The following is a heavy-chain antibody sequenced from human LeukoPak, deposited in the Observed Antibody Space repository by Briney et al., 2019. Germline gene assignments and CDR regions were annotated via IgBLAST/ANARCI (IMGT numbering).Heavy chain of an antibody. J-gene: IGHJ3*02. D-gene: IGHD4-23*01. Sequence: SETLSLTCTVSGGSISSYYWSWIRQPPGKGLEWIGYIIYTGSTNYNPSLKSRVTISVLTSKNRFSLKLSSVTAADTAVYYCATLTGGDDAFDIWGQGTMVTVSS. CDR1: GGSISSYY. CDR3: ATLTGGDDAFDI. V-gene: IGHV4-59*01. CDR2: IIYTGST.